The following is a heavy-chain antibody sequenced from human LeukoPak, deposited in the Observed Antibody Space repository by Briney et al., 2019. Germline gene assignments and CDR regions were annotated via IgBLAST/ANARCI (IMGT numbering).Heavy chain of an antibody. CDR3: ARVVFYGSGSYTNWFDP. V-gene: IGHV1-69*05. J-gene: IGHJ5*02. Sequence: SVKVSCKASGGTFSSYAISWVRQAPGQGLEWMGGIIPIFGTANYAQKFQGRVTITTDESTSTAYMELSSLRSEDPAVYYCARVVFYGSGSYTNWFDPCGQGTLVTVSS. CDR1: GGTFSSYA. D-gene: IGHD3-10*01. CDR2: IIPIFGTA.